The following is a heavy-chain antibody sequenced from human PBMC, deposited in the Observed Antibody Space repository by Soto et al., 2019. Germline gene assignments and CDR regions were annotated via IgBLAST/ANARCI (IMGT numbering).Heavy chain of an antibody. J-gene: IGHJ6*02. CDR3: ARDRKAYSSSWWNYYYYGMDV. CDR1: GYTFTSYG. Sequence: SVKVSFKASGYTFTSYGISWVRQAPGQGLEWMGWISAYNGNTNYAQKLQGRVTMTTDTSTSTAYMELRSLRSDDTAVYYCARDRKAYSSSWWNYYYYGMDVWGQGTTVTVSS. CDR2: ISAYNGNT. V-gene: IGHV1-18*01. D-gene: IGHD6-6*01.